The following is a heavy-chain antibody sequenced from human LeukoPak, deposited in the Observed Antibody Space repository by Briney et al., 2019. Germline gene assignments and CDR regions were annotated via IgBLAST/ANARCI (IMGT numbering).Heavy chain of an antibody. Sequence: PGGSLRLSCAASGFTSSSYAMSWVRQAPGKGLEWVSAISGSGGSTYYADSVKGRFTISRDNSKNTLYLQMNSLRAEDTAVYYCAKDIRVVSGWYEDYWGQGTLVTVSS. CDR1: GFTSSSYA. J-gene: IGHJ4*02. CDR3: AKDIRVVSGWYEDY. CDR2: ISGSGGST. D-gene: IGHD6-19*01. V-gene: IGHV3-23*01.